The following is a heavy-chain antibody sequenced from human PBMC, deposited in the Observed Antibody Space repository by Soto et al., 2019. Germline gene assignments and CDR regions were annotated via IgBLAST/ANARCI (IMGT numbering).Heavy chain of an antibody. Sequence: QITLKESGPTLVRPAQTITLTCDFSGFSLSSYHMGVAWIRQPPGKALEWLALIYWDDDKRYRPYLKDRLATSKDTSSNQMVLTITNIAPGDSATDFRATAGAYDLLTLDHWGPGTMVTVSS. CDR3: ATAGAYDLLTLDH. J-gene: IGHJ4*02. D-gene: IGHD5-12*01. CDR1: GFSLSSYHMG. CDR2: IYWDDDK. V-gene: IGHV2-5*02.